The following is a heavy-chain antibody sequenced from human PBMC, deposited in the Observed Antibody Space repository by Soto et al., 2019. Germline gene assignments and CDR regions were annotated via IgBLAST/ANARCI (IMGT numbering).Heavy chain of an antibody. D-gene: IGHD2-2*01. CDR3: ARRDCFSSSCYFKY. V-gene: IGHV1-46*01. Sequence: QVSLVQSGAEVKKPGASVKVSCKASGYTFTSYYVHWVRQAPGQGLGWMGIINPSGATTTYAQNLQGRVAMTRDTSTSTVYMELSSLRSEDTAVYYCARRDCFSSSCYFKYWGQGTLVTVSS. CDR2: INPSGATT. J-gene: IGHJ4*02. CDR1: GYTFTSYY.